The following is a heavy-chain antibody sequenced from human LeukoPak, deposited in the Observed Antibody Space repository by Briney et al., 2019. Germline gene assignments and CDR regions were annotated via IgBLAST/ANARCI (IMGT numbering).Heavy chain of an antibody. CDR3: ARETPDSSGWTAFDY. CDR2: ISSSSSHI. CDR1: EFTFSSYS. J-gene: IGHJ4*02. D-gene: IGHD6-25*01. Sequence: GGSLRLSCAASEFTFSSYSMNWVRQAPGRGLEWVSSISSSSSHIYYADSVKGRFTISRDNAKNSLYLQMNSLRAEDTALYYCARETPDSSGWTAFDYWGQGTLVTVSS. V-gene: IGHV3-21*01.